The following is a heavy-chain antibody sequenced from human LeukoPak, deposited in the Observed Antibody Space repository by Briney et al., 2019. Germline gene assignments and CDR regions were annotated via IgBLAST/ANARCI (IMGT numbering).Heavy chain of an antibody. CDR2: INPNSGGT. CDR1: GYTFTGYY. CDR3: AKTTYYYDSSGYPQAGAFDI. Sequence: ASVKVSCKASGYTFTGYYMHWVRQAPGQGLEWMGWINPNSGGTNYAQKFPGRVTMTRDTSISTAYMELSRLRSDDTAVYYCAKTTYYYDSSGYPQAGAFDIWGQGTMVTVSS. D-gene: IGHD3-22*01. V-gene: IGHV1-2*02. J-gene: IGHJ3*02.